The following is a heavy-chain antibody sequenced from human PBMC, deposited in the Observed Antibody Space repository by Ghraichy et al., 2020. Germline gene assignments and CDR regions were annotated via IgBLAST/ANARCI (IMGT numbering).Heavy chain of an antibody. CDR3: ARGSNYAFDI. J-gene: IGHJ3*02. Sequence: SQTLSLTCAISGDSVSSNSAHWNWIRQSPSRGLEWLGRTYYRSKWYHDFAVSVKSRVTVNPDTSKNQFSLQLNSVTPEDTAVYYCARGSNYAFDIWGLGAMVTVSS. V-gene: IGHV6-1*01. CDR2: TYYRSKWYH. CDR1: GDSVSSNSAH. D-gene: IGHD2-8*01.